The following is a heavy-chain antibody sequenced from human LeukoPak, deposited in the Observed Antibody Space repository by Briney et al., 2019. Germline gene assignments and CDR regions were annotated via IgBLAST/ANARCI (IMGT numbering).Heavy chain of an antibody. CDR2: VYYGGNT. Sequence: PSETLSLTSTVSGGSISSSSYYWDWVRRPPGKGLEWIGNVYYGGNTFYNSSLESRVTLSVDMSKNQFSLKLSSLTAADTAAYYCARQRADYFYHYLDVWGKGTSVTVSS. CDR3: ARQRADYFYHYLDV. CDR1: GGSISSSSYY. V-gene: IGHV4-39*01. J-gene: IGHJ6*03.